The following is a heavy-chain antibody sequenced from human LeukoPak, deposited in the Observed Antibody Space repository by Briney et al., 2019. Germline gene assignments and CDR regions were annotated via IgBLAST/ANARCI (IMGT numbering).Heavy chain of an antibody. CDR2: IIPIFGTA. CDR1: GGTFSSYA. Sequence: SVKVSCKASGGTFSSYAISWLRQAPGQGLEWMGGIIPIFGTANYAQKFQGRVTITADESTSTAYMELSSLRSEDTAVYYCARVTTVTDPTLDYWGQGTLVTVSS. V-gene: IGHV1-69*13. D-gene: IGHD4-17*01. CDR3: ARVTTVTDPTLDY. J-gene: IGHJ4*02.